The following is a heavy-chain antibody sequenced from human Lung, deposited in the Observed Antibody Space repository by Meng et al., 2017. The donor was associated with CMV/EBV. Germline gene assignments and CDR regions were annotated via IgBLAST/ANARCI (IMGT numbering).Heavy chain of an antibody. Sequence: GESLKISCAVSGFTFSSYAMNWVRQAPGKGLEWVSGISGSGASTHYADFVKGRFTISRDNSKNTMYLQMKSLRAEDTAVYYCVKGRDHNNYGGSGTVDFWGQGXLVTVSS. CDR2: ISGSGAST. V-gene: IGHV3-23*01. D-gene: IGHD4-11*01. CDR3: VKGRDHNNYGGSGTVDF. CDR1: GFTFSSYA. J-gene: IGHJ4*02.